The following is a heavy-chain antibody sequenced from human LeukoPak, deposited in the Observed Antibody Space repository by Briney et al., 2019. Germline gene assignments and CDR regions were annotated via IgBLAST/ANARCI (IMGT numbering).Heavy chain of an antibody. CDR2: IYTSGST. CDR1: GGSISSYY. CDR3: ARLVSGATYYYYYMDV. V-gene: IGHV4-4*09. Sequence: RTSETLSLTCTVSGGSISSYYWSWIRQPPGKGLEWIGYIYTSGSTNYNPSLESRVTISVDTSKNQFSLRLSSVTAADTAVYYCARLVSGATYYYYYMDVWGKGTTVTVSS. D-gene: IGHD6-6*01. J-gene: IGHJ6*03.